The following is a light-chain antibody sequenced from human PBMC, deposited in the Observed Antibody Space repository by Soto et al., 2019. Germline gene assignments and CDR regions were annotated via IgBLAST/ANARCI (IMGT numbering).Light chain of an antibody. V-gene: IGKV1-39*01. CDR3: QQSYSTLRT. CDR2: AAS. J-gene: IGKJ1*01. CDR1: QSISSY. Sequence: DIQMTQSPSSLSASVGDRVTTTCRASQSISSYLNWYQQKPGKAPKLLIYAASSLQSGVPSRFSGSGSGTDFTLTTSSLQPEDFATYYCQQSYSTLRTFGQGTKVDIK.